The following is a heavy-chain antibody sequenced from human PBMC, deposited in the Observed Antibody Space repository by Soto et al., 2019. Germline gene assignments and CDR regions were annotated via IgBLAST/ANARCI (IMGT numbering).Heavy chain of an antibody. V-gene: IGHV1-18*01. J-gene: IGHJ4*02. CDR3: ARDSQYSTSWQRFDS. D-gene: IGHD6-13*01. CDR2: VNTYNGNP. Sequence: QVQLLQSGVEVKKPGASVKVSCKASGYTFTDYAISWGRQAPGRGLEWMGWVNTYNGNPNYAQIFQGRVTMTTDTSTDTAYMELRSLKSDDSAVYYCARDSQYSTSWQRFDSWGQGTLVTVSS. CDR1: GYTFTDYA.